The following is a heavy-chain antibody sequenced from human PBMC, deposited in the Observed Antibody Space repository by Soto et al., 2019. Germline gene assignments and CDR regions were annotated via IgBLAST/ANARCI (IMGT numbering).Heavy chain of an antibody. Sequence: GGSLRLSCAASGFSVSDYYMSWIRQAPAQGLEWVSYISSSSSYTNYADSVKGRFTISRDNAKNSLYLQMKSLRAEDTAVYYCARAGYGHSSCWYVGAFDNWGQGTMVTVSS. J-gene: IGHJ3*02. CDR1: GFSVSDYY. CDR2: ISSSSSYT. CDR3: ARAGYGHSSCWYVGAFDN. D-gene: IGHD6-19*01. V-gene: IGHV3-11*06.